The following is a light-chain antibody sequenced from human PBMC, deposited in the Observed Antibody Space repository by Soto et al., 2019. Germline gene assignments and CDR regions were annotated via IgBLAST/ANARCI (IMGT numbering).Light chain of an antibody. V-gene: IGKV1-27*01. CDR3: QKYNSAPQT. CDR2: AAS. J-gene: IGKJ1*01. Sequence: DIQMTQSPSTLSASVGDRVTITCRASQNIRSRLAWYQQKPGKVPKLLIYAASTLQSGVPSRFSGSGSGTDFTLTISSLQPEDVATYYCQKYNSAPQTFGQGTKVDIK. CDR1: QNIRSR.